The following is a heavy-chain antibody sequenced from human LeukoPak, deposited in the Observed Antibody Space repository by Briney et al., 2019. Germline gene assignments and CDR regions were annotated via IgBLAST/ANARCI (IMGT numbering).Heavy chain of an antibody. V-gene: IGHV3-69-1*01. CDR3: ARGSSHYFYAMDV. J-gene: IGHJ6*02. CDR2: ITSDSTI. CDR1: GFTFSNYE. Sequence: GGSLRLSCAASGFTFSNYEMNWVRQAPGKGLEWVSSITSDSTIYYADSVKGRFTISRDNAKNSMYLQMNSLRAEDTAVYYCARGSSHYFYAMDVWGQGTTVTVSS.